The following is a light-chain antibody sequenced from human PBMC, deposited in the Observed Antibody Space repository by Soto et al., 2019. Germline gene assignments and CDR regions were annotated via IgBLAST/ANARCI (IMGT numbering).Light chain of an antibody. CDR3: QQYGSSYPWT. Sequence: EIVLTPSPATLSLSPGERATLSCRASQSVSSSYLAWYQQKPGQAPRLLIYGASSRATGIPDRFSGSGSGTDFTLTISRLEPEDFAVYYCQQYGSSYPWTFGQGTKVDI. J-gene: IGKJ1*01. CDR2: GAS. V-gene: IGKV3-20*01. CDR1: QSVSSSY.